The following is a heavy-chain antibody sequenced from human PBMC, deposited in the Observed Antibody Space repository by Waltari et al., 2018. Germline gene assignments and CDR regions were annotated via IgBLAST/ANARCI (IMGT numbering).Heavy chain of an antibody. J-gene: IGHJ4*02. CDR2: IIPIFGTA. Sequence: QVQLVQSGAEVKKPGSSVKVSCKASGGTFSSYAISWVRQAPGQGLEWMGRIIPIFGTANSAPKFQGRVTITAEKSTSPAYMELSSLRSEDTAVYYCARDPAVAGTLHFDYWGQGTLVTVSS. CDR1: GGTFSSYA. CDR3: ARDPAVAGTLHFDY. D-gene: IGHD6-19*01. V-gene: IGHV1-69*08.